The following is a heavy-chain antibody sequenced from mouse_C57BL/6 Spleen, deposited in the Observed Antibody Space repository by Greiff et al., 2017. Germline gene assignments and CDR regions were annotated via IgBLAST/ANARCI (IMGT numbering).Heavy chain of an antibody. J-gene: IGHJ2*01. CDR1: GYSITSGYY. V-gene: IGHV3-6*01. D-gene: IGHD1-1*01. CDR3: ARALYNYGSSNCDY. Sequence: VQLKESGPGLVKPSQSLSLTCSVTGYSITSGYYWNWIRQFPGNKLEWMGYISYDGSNNYNPSLKNRISITRDTSKNQFFLKLNSVTTEDTATYYCARALYNYGSSNCDYWGQGTTLTVSS. CDR2: ISYDGSN.